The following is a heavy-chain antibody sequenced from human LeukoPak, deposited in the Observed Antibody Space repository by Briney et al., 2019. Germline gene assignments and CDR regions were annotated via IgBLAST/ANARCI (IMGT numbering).Heavy chain of an antibody. CDR3: ARARYTITSYRFDY. J-gene: IGHJ4*02. CDR2: IYTTGRT. CDR1: GGSINSYW. D-gene: IGHD3-16*02. Sequence: SETLSLICSVSGGSINSYWWSWIRQPAGQGLEFIGRIYTTGRTNYNPSLKSRVSMSVDTSKNKFSLELRSVTAVDTAVYFCARARYTITSYRFDYWGPGALVTVSP. V-gene: IGHV4-4*07.